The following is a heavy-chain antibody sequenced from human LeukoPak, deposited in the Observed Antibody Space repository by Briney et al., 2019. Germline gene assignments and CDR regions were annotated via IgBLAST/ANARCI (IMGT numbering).Heavy chain of an antibody. Sequence: GESLKISCKGSGYSFTSYWIGWVRQMPGKGLEWIGIIYPGDSDTRYSPSFQGQVTISADKSISTAYLQWSSLKASDTAMYYCARRGIVARIADYYYYYMDVWGKGTTVTVSS. J-gene: IGHJ6*03. CDR1: GYSFTSYW. V-gene: IGHV5-51*01. CDR2: IYPGDSDT. CDR3: ARRGIVARIADYYYYYMDV. D-gene: IGHD5-12*01.